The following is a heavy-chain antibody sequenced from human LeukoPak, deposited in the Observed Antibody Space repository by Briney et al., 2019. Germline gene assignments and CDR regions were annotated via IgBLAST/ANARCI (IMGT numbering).Heavy chain of an antibody. CDR1: GGSISPYY. V-gene: IGHV4-4*07. Sequence: SETLSLTCSVSGGSISPYYWSWIRQPAGKGLEWIGRIYTSGSTNYNPSLKSRVTMSVDTSKNQFSLKLSSVTAADTAVYYCARDRFSTLDAFDIWGQGTMVTVSS. CDR2: IYTSGST. D-gene: IGHD2/OR15-2a*01. CDR3: ARDRFSTLDAFDI. J-gene: IGHJ3*02.